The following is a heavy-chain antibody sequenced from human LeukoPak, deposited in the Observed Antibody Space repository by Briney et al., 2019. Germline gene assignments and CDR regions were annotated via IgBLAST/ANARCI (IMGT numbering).Heavy chain of an antibody. CDR2: IYYSGST. J-gene: IGHJ4*02. Sequence: SQTLSLTCTVSGGSIGIDDYYWTWIRQPPGKGLEWIGYIYYSGSTYYNPSLKSRVTISVDTSKNQFSLKLSSVTAADTAVYYCASGYYYGSGSYWGQGTLVTVSS. D-gene: IGHD3-10*01. CDR1: GGSIGIDDYY. V-gene: IGHV4-30-4*08. CDR3: ASGYYYGSGSY.